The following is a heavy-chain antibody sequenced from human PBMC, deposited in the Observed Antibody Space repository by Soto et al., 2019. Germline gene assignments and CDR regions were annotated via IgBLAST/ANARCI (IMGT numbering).Heavy chain of an antibody. CDR3: AKDRISREYYYYYGMDV. Sequence: GGSLRLSCAASGFTFSSYGMHWVRQAPGKGLEWVAVISYDGSNKYYADSVKGRFTISRDNSKNTLYLQMNSLRAEDTAVYYCAKDRISREYYYYYGMDVWGQGTTVTVSS. D-gene: IGHD3-3*02. CDR1: GFTFSSYG. CDR2: ISYDGSNK. J-gene: IGHJ6*02. V-gene: IGHV3-30*18.